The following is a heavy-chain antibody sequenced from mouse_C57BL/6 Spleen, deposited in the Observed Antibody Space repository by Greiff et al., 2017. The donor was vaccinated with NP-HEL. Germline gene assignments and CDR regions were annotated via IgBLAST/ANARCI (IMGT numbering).Heavy chain of an antibody. Sequence: EVQGVESGGGLVKPGGSLKLSCAASGFTFSDYGMHWVRQAPEKGLEWVAYISSGSSTIYYVDTVKGRFTISRDNAKNTLFLQMTSLRSEDTAMYYCASLLLWYPGFAYWGQGTLVTVSA. CDR2: ISSGSSTI. CDR1: GFTFSDYG. V-gene: IGHV5-17*01. CDR3: ASLLLWYPGFAY. J-gene: IGHJ3*01. D-gene: IGHD2-1*01.